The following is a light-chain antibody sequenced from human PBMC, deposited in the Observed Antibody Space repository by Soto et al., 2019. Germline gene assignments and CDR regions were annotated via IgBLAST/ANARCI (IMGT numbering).Light chain of an antibody. CDR2: GNS. V-gene: IGLV1-40*01. J-gene: IGLJ1*01. CDR1: SSNIGAGYD. CDR3: QSYDSSLSVLYV. Sequence: QSVLTQPPSVSGAPGQRVIISCTGSSSNIGAGYDVHWYQQLPGTAPKLLIYGNSNRPSGVPDRFSGSKSGTSASLAITGLQAEDEADYYCQSYDSSLSVLYVFGTGTKLTVL.